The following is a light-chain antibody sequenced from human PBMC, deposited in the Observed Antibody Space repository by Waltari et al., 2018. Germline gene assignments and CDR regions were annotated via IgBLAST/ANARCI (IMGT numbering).Light chain of an antibody. CDR1: ESKRKF. V-gene: IGKV3-11*01. Sequence: SCRASESKRKFLVWDQQRPGQGPSVLIYGATTGATGVPGRFSGSGYGEDFNFTRSRLGPESFAVYYGQTHERLPATFGQGTKVEIK. CDR2: GAT. J-gene: IGKJ1*01. CDR3: QTHERLPAT.